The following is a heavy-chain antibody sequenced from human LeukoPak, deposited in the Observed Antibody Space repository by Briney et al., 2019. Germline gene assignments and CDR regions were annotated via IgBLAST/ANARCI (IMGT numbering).Heavy chain of an antibody. CDR1: GFSVSSTY. CDR3: TRDRAGTQSWVEFDL. CDR2: IYTSGST. D-gene: IGHD3-10*01. Sequence: GGSLRLSCAASGFSVSSTYMSWVRQAPGKGLEWVSLIYTSGSTFYADSVMGRFTISRDNSKNTLFPRMNSLRAEDSAVYYCTRDRAGTQSWVEFDLWGQGTLVTVSS. V-gene: IGHV3-66*03. J-gene: IGHJ5*02.